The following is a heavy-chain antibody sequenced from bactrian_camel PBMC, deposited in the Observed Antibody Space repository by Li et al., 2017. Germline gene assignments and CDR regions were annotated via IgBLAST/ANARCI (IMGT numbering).Heavy chain of an antibody. J-gene: IGHJ4*01. CDR3: ETDLRAARWGSRCGRVRGTY. CDR2: IANDGTT. V-gene: IGHV3S53*01. Sequence: HVQLVESGGGLLQPGGSLRLSCGASGFTFSSYAMSWVRQAPGKQREFVSSIANDGTTAYTDSVKGRFSISRGPTKNTVYLQMNDLRPEDTAMYYCETDLRAARWGSRCGRVRGTYWGQGTQVTVS. CDR1: GFTFSSYA. D-gene: IGHD1*01.